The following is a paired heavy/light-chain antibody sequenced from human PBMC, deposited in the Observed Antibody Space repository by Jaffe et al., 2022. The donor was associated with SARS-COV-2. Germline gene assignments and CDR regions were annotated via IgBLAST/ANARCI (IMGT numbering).Light chain of an antibody. CDR2: NTD. CDR3: VLYMGSGISV. Sequence: QTVVTQEPSFSVSPGGTVTLTCGLRSASVSTSHYPNWYQQSPGQAPRTLIYNTDTRSSGVPDRFSGSILGNKAALTITGAQADDECDYYCVLYMGSGISVFGGGTKLTVL. J-gene: IGLJ3*02. CDR1: SASVSTSHY. V-gene: IGLV8-61*01.
Heavy chain of an antibody. V-gene: IGHV3-23*01. Sequence: EVQLLESGGTLVQPGGSLRLSCAASGFTFSSCAMSWVRQPPGKGLEWVSAISGSGVNTYYADSLKGRFTISRDNSKNTLYMQMNSLRAEDTAVYYCVRYGDFDPYYHRYGMDVWGQGTTVTVSS. CDR1: GFTFSSCA. J-gene: IGHJ6*02. CDR3: VRYGDFDPYYHRYGMDV. CDR2: ISGSGVNT. D-gene: IGHD4-17*01.